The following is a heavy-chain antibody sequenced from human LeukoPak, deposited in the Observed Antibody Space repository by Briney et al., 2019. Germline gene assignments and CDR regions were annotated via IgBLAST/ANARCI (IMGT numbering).Heavy chain of an antibody. Sequence: GGSLRLSCAVSGFTFSSYAMSWVRQAPGKGLEWVSAISGSGGSTYYADSVEGQFTNSRDNAKNTLYLQVNSLRADDTAVYYCAKDRPAGGYYWGQGTLVTVSS. CDR1: GFTFSSYA. J-gene: IGHJ4*02. D-gene: IGHD3-16*01. CDR3: AKDRPAGGYY. V-gene: IGHV3-23*01. CDR2: ISGSGGST.